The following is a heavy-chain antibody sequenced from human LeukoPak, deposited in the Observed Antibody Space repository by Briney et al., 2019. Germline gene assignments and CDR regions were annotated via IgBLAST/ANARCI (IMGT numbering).Heavy chain of an antibody. CDR2: ISSNGGST. Sequence: PGGSLRLSCSASGFTFSSYAMHWVRQAPGKGLEYVSAISSNGGSTYYPDSVKGRFTISRDNSKNTLYLQMSSLRAEDTAVYYCVKGFGELLSRYWGQGTLVTVSS. CDR3: VKGFGELLSRY. D-gene: IGHD3-10*01. J-gene: IGHJ4*02. V-gene: IGHV3-64D*06. CDR1: GFTFSSYA.